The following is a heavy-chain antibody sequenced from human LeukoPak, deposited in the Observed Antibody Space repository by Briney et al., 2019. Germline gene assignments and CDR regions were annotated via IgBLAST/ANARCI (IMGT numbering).Heavy chain of an antibody. V-gene: IGHV3-20*04. CDR1: GFTFTDYS. CDR2: INWNGRAV. CDR3: AREGYYYDGSGYYSIDY. J-gene: IGHJ4*02. Sequence: PGGSLRLSCAASGFTFTDYSMHWVRQVPGKGLEWVSTINWNGRAVGYADSVRGRFTISRDNSKNSLYLQMNSLRDEDTAVYYCAREGYYYDGSGYYSIDYWGQGTLVTVSS. D-gene: IGHD3-22*01.